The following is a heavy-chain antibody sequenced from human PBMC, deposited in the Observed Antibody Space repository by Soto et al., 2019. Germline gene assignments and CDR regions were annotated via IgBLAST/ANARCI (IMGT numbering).Heavy chain of an antibody. J-gene: IGHJ4*02. Sequence: EVQLVESGGGLVQPGGSLRLTCAASGFPFSIYSMNWVRQAPGKGLEWSSYITSDTNTIKYADSVKGRFTIFRDNAKNLVDGRRNSLRDEDTAGYFWARSGEGHVAYWGQGTVVTVSS. D-gene: IGHD3-10*01. CDR3: ARSGEGHVAY. CDR1: GFPFSIYS. V-gene: IGHV3-48*02. CDR2: ITSDTNTI.